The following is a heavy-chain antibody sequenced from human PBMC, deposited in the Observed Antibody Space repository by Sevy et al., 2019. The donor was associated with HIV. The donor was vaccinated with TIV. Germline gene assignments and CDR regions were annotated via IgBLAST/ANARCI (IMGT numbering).Heavy chain of an antibody. CDR2: ISGSGGST. V-gene: IGHV3-23*01. Sequence: GGSLRLSCAASGFTFSSYAMSWVRQAPGKGLEWVSAISGSGGSTYYADSVKGRFTISRDNSKNTLYLQMNSLRAEDKAVYYCAGNSGYNFDYWGQGTLVTVSS. J-gene: IGHJ4*02. CDR3: AGNSGYNFDY. CDR1: GFTFSSYA. D-gene: IGHD5-12*01.